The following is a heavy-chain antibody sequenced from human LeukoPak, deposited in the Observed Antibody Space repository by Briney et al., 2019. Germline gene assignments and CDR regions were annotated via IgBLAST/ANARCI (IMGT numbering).Heavy chain of an antibody. V-gene: IGHV4-34*01. CDR3: ATLYDILTGPPFDY. J-gene: IGHJ4*02. Sequence: SETLSLTCAVYGGSFSGYYWSWIRQPPGKGLEWIGEINHSGSTNYNPSLKSRVTISVDTSENQFSLKLSSVTAADTAVYYCATLYDILTGPPFDYWGQGTLVTVSS. D-gene: IGHD3-9*01. CDR1: GGSFSGYY. CDR2: INHSGST.